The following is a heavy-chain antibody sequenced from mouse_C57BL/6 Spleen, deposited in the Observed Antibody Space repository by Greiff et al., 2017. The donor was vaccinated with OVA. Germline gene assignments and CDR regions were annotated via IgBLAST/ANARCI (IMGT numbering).Heavy chain of an antibody. CDR3: TGYYYGSSYWYFDV. CDR2: IRLKSDNYAT. J-gene: IGHJ1*03. CDR1: GFTFSNYW. V-gene: IGHV6-3*01. D-gene: IGHD1-1*01. Sequence: EVHLVESGGGLVQPGGSMKLSCVASGFTFSNYWMNWVRQSPEKGLEWVAQIRLKSDNYATHYAESVKGRFTISRDDSKSSVYLQMNNLRAEDTGIYYCTGYYYGSSYWYFDVWGTGTTVTVSS.